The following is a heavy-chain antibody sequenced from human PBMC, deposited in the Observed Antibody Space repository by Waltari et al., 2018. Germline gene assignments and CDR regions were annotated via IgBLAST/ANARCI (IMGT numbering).Heavy chain of an antibody. J-gene: IGHJ2*01. Sequence: EVQLVESGGGLVQPGGSLRLSCAASGFTFSSYWMSWVRQAPGKGLEWVANKKQDGSEKYYGDSGKGRLTSARDNAKNSLYLQMNSLRAEDTAVYYCARGTNGYFDLWGRGTLVTVSS. CDR1: GFTFSSYW. CDR2: KKQDGSEK. V-gene: IGHV3-7*01. CDR3: ARGTNGYFDL.